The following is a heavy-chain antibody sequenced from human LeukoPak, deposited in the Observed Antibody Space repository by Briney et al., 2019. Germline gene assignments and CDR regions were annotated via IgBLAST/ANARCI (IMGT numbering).Heavy chain of an antibody. V-gene: IGHV3-9*03. D-gene: IGHD1-26*01. CDR1: GFTFDDYA. CDR3: AKDKISGSYWELFDY. CDR2: ISWNSGRK. J-gene: IGHJ4*02. Sequence: PGGSLRLSCAASGFTFDDYAMHWVRQVPGKGLEWVSGISWNSGRKDYADSVKGRFTISRDNSKNTLYLQMNSLRAEDMAVYYCAKDKISGSYWELFDYWGQGTLVTVSS.